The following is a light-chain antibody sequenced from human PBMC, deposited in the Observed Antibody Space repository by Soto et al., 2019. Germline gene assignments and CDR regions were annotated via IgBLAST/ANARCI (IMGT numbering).Light chain of an antibody. CDR1: QSVLYSSNNKNY. CDR2: WAS. Sequence: DIVMTQSPDSLAVSLGERATINCKSSQSVLYSSNNKNYLAWYQQKPGQPPKLRIYWASTRESGVPYRFSGSVSVTAFTLTISSLQAEDVAVYCCQPDYSTPLPFGQGTRLEIK. CDR3: QPDYSTPLP. V-gene: IGKV4-1*01. J-gene: IGKJ5*01.